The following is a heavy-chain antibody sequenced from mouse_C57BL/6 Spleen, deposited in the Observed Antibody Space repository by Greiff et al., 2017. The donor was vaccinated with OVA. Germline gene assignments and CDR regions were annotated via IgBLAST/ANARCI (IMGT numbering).Heavy chain of an antibody. J-gene: IGHJ4*01. D-gene: IGHD2-1*01. V-gene: IGHV14-4*01. Sequence: VHVKQSGAELVRPGASVKLSCTASGFNIKDDYMHWVKQRPEQGLEWIGWIDPENGDTEYASKFQGKATITADTSSNTAYLQLSSLTSEDTAVYYCTYGNYPSYAMDYWGQGTSVTVSS. CDR1: GFNIKDDY. CDR2: IDPENGDT. CDR3: TYGNYPSYAMDY.